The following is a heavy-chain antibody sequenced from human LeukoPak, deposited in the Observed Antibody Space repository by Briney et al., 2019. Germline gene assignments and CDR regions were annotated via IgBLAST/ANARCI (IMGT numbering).Heavy chain of an antibody. CDR1: RDIFGTYV. J-gene: IGHJ6*02. CDR3: ARADDFCMNGVCAFGMDV. D-gene: IGHD3/OR15-3a*01. CDR2: IIPWSGST. V-gene: IGHV1-69*06. Sequence: GASVKVSCKPSRDIFGTYVIAWVRQAPGHGLEWMGRIIPWSGSTDYAEKFQGRLSISVEKSTRTANLDLSGLTSDDTAVYFCARADDFCMNGVCAFGMDVWGQGTTVIVSS.